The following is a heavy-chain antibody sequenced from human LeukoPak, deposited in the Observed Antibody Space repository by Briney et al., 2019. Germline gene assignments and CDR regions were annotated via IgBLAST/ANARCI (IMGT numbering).Heavy chain of an antibody. Sequence: GGSLRLSCAASGFTFSSYAMHWVRQAPGKGLEWVAVISYDGSNKYYADSVKGRFAISRDNSKNTLYLQMNSLRAEDTAVYYCARDVASSGYYYFDYWGQGTLVTVSS. CDR1: GFTFSSYA. D-gene: IGHD3-22*01. CDR2: ISYDGSNK. J-gene: IGHJ4*02. CDR3: ARDVASSGYYYFDY. V-gene: IGHV3-30*09.